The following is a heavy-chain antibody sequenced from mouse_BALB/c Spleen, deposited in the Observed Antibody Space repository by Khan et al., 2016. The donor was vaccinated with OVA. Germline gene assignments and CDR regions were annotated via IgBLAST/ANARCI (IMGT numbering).Heavy chain of an antibody. D-gene: IGHD2-10*02. CDR3: ARHGYVKGDAMDY. J-gene: IGHJ4*01. CDR1: GFTFSDYY. Sequence: EVELVESGGGLVQPGGSLKLSCATSGFTFSDYYMYWFRQTPEKRLEWVAYISNGGGNTYYPDTVKGRFTISRDNAKNTLYLQMSLLRSEDTALYYCARHGYVKGDAMDYWGQGTSVTVSS. V-gene: IGHV5-12*02. CDR2: ISNGGGNT.